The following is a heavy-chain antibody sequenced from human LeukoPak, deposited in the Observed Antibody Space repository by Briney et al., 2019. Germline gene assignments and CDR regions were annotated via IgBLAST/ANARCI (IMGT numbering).Heavy chain of an antibody. V-gene: IGHV3-23*01. CDR1: GFTFSSYA. J-gene: IGHJ4*02. D-gene: IGHD3-10*01. CDR2: INGSGGST. Sequence: GGSLRLSCAAYGFTFSSYAMSWVRQSPGKGLEWVSAINGSGGSTYYADSVKGRFTISRDNSKNTLYLQMNSLRAEDTAVYYCASPWLLWFGELRGYWGQGTLVTVSS. CDR3: ASPWLLWFGELRGY.